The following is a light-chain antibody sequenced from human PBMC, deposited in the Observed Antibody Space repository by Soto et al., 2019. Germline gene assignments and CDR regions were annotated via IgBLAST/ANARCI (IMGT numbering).Light chain of an antibody. CDR1: QSVSSSY. J-gene: IGKJ1*01. Sequence: ESVLTQSPGTLSLSPGERATLSCRASQSVSSSYLARYQQKPGQAPRLRFYGASSRATGIPHRFSGTGSGQDFILTIGSLEPEAFAVYYCQQYGSSPPTFGQGTKVEIK. CDR3: QQYGSSPPT. V-gene: IGKV3-20*01. CDR2: GAS.